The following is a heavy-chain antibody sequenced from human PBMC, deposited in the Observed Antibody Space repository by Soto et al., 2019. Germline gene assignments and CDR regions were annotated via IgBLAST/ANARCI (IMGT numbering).Heavy chain of an antibody. Sequence: ASVKVSCKASGYTFTSYYMHWVRQAPGQGLEWMGIINPSGGSTSYAQKFQGRVTMTEDTSTDTAYMELSSLRSEDTAVYYCATEAEGSGWPHDAFDIWGQGTMVTVSS. CDR2: INPSGGST. CDR3: ATEAEGSGWPHDAFDI. D-gene: IGHD6-19*01. CDR1: GYTFTSYY. J-gene: IGHJ3*02. V-gene: IGHV1-46*01.